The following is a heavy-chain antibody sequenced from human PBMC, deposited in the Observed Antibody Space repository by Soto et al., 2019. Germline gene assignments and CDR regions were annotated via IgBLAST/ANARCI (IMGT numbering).Heavy chain of an antibody. Sequence: ASVKVSCKVSGYTLTELSMHWVRQAPGKGLERMGGFDPEDGETIYAQKFQGRVTMTEDTSTDTAYMELSSLRSEDTAVYYCATSKAEPAAIFYYYYYYMDVWGKGTTVTVSS. CDR1: GYTLTELS. CDR2: FDPEDGET. CDR3: ATSKAEPAAIFYYYYYYMDV. D-gene: IGHD2-2*01. V-gene: IGHV1-24*01. J-gene: IGHJ6*03.